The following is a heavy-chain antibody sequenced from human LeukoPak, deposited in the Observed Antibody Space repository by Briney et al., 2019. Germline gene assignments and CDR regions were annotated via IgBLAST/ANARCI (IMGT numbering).Heavy chain of an antibody. D-gene: IGHD2-15*01. J-gene: IGHJ5*02. CDR1: GFTFGSYW. CDR2: INSDGSST. V-gene: IGHV3-74*01. Sequence: GGSLRLSCAASGFTFGSYWMHWVRQAPGKGLVWVSRINSDGSSTSYADSVKGRFTISRDNAKNTLYLQMNSLRAEDTAVYYCARGLGYCSGGSCVHWFDPWGQGTLVTVSS. CDR3: ARGLGYCSGGSCVHWFDP.